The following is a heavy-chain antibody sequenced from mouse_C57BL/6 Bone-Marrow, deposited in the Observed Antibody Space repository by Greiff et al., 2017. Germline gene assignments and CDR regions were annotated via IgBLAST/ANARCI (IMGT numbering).Heavy chain of an antibody. Sequence: VQLKQPGAELVRPGSSVKLSCKASGYTFTSYWMDWVKQRPGQGLEWIGNSYPSDSETHYNQKFKDKATLTVDKSSSTAYMQLSSLTSEDSAVYYCARSPGTNYWGQGTTLTVSS. D-gene: IGHD4-1*01. V-gene: IGHV1-61*01. J-gene: IGHJ2*01. CDR2: SYPSDSET. CDR3: ARSPGTNY. CDR1: GYTFTSYW.